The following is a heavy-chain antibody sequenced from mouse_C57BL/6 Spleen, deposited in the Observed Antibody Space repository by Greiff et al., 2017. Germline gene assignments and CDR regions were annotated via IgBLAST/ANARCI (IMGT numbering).Heavy chain of an antibody. CDR2: IRNKANGYTT. CDR1: GFTFTDYY. J-gene: IGHJ4*01. CDR3: ARYSYAMDY. Sequence: EVQLVESGGGLVQPGGSLSLSCAASGFTFTDYYMSWVRQPPGKALEWLGFIRNKANGYTTEYSASVKGRFTISRDNSQSILYLQMNALRAEDSATYYCARYSYAMDYWGQGTPVTVSS. V-gene: IGHV7-3*01.